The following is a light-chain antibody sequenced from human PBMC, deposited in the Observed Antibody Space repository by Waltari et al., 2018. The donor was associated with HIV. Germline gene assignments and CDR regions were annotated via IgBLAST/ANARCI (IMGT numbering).Light chain of an antibody. CDR3: AAWDDSLSGWV. V-gene: IGLV1-47*01. J-gene: IGLJ3*02. Sequence: QSVVTQPPSASGTPGQRVTISCSGSSSNIGSNYVNWYQQLTGMAPKLLIHRNNQRPSGFPDRFSGSKSGTSASLAIGGLRSEDETDYYCAAWDDSLSGWVFGGGTKLTVL. CDR1: SSNIGSNY. CDR2: RNN.